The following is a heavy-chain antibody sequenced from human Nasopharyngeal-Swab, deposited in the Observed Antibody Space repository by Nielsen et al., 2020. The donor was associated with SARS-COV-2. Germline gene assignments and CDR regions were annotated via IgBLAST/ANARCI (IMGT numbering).Heavy chain of an antibody. Sequence: GGSLRLSCAASGFTFRSYAISWVRQAPGKGLEWVSVISGCDHTTYYADSVKGRFTISRDNSKNTVNLQMNSLRVEDTAIYYCAKDRDSGDDSDDYYHYYGMDVWGQGTTVTVFS. CDR2: ISGCDHTT. J-gene: IGHJ6*02. CDR3: AKDRDSGDDSDDYYHYYGMDV. CDR1: GFTFRSYA. V-gene: IGHV3-23*01. D-gene: IGHD5-12*01.